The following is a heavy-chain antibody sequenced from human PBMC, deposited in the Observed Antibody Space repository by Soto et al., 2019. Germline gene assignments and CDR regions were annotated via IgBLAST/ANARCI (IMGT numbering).Heavy chain of an antibody. CDR1: GYTFTSYD. CDR3: ARMGYYHYYAMDV. Sequence: QVQLVQSGAQVKKPGASVKVTCKAPGYTFTSYDINWVRQATGQGPAWMGWMNPNSGSTGYAQKFQGRVTMTSNTSISTAYMELTSLRSEDTAVYSCARMGYYHYYAMDVWGQGTTVTVSS. V-gene: IGHV1-8*01. CDR2: MNPNSGST. J-gene: IGHJ6*02.